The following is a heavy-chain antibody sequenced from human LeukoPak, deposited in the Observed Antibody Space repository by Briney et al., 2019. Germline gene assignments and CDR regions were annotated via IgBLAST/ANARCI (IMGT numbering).Heavy chain of an antibody. J-gene: IGHJ6*03. CDR2: ISYDGYNK. Sequence: PGGSLRLSCAASGFTFSGYAGHWVRQAPGKGLQGVGAISYDGYNKYYADSLKGRFTISRENSKNTLWLQMNSLRAEDTAVYYCARGGMYDSYYFFYMDVWGKGTTVTVSS. V-gene: IGHV3-30*01. CDR3: ARGGMYDSYYFFYMDV. CDR1: GFTFSGYA. D-gene: IGHD3-22*01.